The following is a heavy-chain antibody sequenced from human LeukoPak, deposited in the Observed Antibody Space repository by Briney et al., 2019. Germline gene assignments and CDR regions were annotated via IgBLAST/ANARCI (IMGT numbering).Heavy chain of an antibody. CDR1: GGSISSGDYY. CDR3: ARTYYYDHSGYYYFPYFDF. D-gene: IGHD3-22*01. J-gene: IGHJ4*02. CDR2: IYSSGST. Sequence: PSQTLSLTCTVSGGSISSGDYYWRWIRQPAGKGLEWIGRIYSSGSTNYHPSLKSRVIISIATSKNHFSLKLDSVTAADTAVYYCARTYYYDHSGYYYFPYFDFWGQGALVTVSA. V-gene: IGHV4-61*02.